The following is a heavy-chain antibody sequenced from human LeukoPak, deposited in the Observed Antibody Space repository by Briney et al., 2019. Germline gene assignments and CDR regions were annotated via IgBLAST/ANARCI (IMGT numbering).Heavy chain of an antibody. D-gene: IGHD3-10*01. CDR1: GFTFDDYA. CDR2: ISSSGSTI. V-gene: IGHV3-48*03. Sequence: GGSLRLSCAASGFTFDDYAMHWVRQAPGKGLEWVSYISSSGSTIYYVDSVKCRFTISRDNAKNSLYLQMHSLRAEDTAVYYCARDDRYYGSGNNAFDIWGQGTMVTVSS. CDR3: ARDDRYYGSGNNAFDI. J-gene: IGHJ3*02.